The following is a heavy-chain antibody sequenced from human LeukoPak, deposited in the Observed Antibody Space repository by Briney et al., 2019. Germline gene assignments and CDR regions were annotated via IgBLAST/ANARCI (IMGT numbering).Heavy chain of an antibody. CDR2: ISSSGLTT. D-gene: IGHD1-14*01. Sequence: GGSLRLSCAASGFTFNDYYINWIRQAPGKGLEWVSYISSSGLTTVYADSVKGRFTITRDNAHNFMSLQMSSLRPEDTAVYYCARDTNNGLDVWGRGTTVTVS. J-gene: IGHJ6*02. CDR1: GFTFNDYY. CDR3: ARDTNNGLDV. V-gene: IGHV3-11*01.